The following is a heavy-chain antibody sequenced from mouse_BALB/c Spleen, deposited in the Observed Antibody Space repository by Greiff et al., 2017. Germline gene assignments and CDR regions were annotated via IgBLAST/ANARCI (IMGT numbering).Heavy chain of an antibody. Sequence: VKLVESGAELVRPGTSVKISCKASGYAFTNYWLGWVKQRPGHGLEWIGDIYPGSGNTYYNEKFKGKATLTADKSSSTAYMQLSSLTSEDSAVYFCARKDGYYWYFDVWGAGTTVTVSS. CDR1: GYAFTNYW. V-gene: IGHV1-63*01. CDR3: ARKDGYYWYFDV. J-gene: IGHJ1*01. D-gene: IGHD2-3*01. CDR2: IYPGSGNT.